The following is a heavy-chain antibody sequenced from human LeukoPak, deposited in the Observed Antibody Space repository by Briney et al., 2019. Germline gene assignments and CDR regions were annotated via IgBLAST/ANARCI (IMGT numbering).Heavy chain of an antibody. J-gene: IGHJ4*02. CDR2: IGSSGITI. CDR1: GFTFSEYY. CDR3: ASTTHLDY. V-gene: IGHV3-11*04. Sequence: GGSLRLSCAASGFTFSEYYMSWIRQAPGKGLEGGSYIGSSGITIYHADSVKARFTISRDNAKNSLYLQMNSLRAEDTAVYYCASTTHLDYWGQGTLVTVSS. D-gene: IGHD4-11*01.